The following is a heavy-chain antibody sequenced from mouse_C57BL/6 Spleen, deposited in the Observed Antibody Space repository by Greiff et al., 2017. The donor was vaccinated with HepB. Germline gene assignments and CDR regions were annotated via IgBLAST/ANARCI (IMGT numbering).Heavy chain of an antibody. D-gene: IGHD1-1*01. CDR3: ARGLLRGYFDY. Sequence: VQLKESGPELVKPGASVKMSCKASGYTFTDYNMHWVKQSHGKSLEWIGYINPNNGGTSYNQKFKGKATLTVNKSSSTAYMELRSLTSEDSAVYYCARGLLRGYFDYWGQGTTLTVSS. J-gene: IGHJ2*01. CDR2: INPNNGGT. V-gene: IGHV1-22*01. CDR1: GYTFTDYN.